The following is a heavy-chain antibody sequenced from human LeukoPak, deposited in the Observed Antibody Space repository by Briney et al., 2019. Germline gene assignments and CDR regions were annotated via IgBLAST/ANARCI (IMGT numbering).Heavy chain of an antibody. CDR2: IYSDSTT. J-gene: IGHJ4*02. Sequence: GGSLRLSCAASGFTVSSNFMSWVRQAPGKGLEWVSIIYSDSTTYYADSVKGRFTISRDNSKNTLYLQMNNLRAEDTAVYYCAKTRGSGPFDYWGQGTLVTVSS. V-gene: IGHV3-53*01. CDR3: AKTRGSGPFDY. CDR1: GFTVSSNF. D-gene: IGHD3-10*01.